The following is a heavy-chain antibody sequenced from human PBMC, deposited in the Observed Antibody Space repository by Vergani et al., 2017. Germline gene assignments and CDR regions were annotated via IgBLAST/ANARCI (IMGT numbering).Heavy chain of an antibody. CDR3: ARRDGVLWFGDAV. Sequence: QVQLVESGGGVVQPGGSLRLSCGASGFTFSNYGMHWVRQAPGKGLEWVTFIRYDGSKEYYADSVKGRFTISRDNSKNTLYLQMNNLRAADTAVYYCARRDGVLWFGDAVWGQGTTVTVSS. CDR2: IRYDGSKE. D-gene: IGHD3-10*01. CDR1: GFTFSNYG. V-gene: IGHV3-30*02. J-gene: IGHJ6*02.